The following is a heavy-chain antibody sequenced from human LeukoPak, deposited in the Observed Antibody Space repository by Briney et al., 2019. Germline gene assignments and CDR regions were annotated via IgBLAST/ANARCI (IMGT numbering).Heavy chain of an antibody. CDR2: IKKDGSEK. J-gene: IGHJ4*02. CDR3: ARDLSGIAGYTYGRGIDY. D-gene: IGHD5-18*01. V-gene: IGHV3-7*01. CDR1: GFTFSSHW. Sequence: GGSLRLSCAASGFTFSSHWMSWVRQAPGKGLEWVANIKKDGSEKYYVDAVKGRVTISRDNAKTSLYLQMNSLRAEDTAVYYCARDLSGIAGYTYGRGIDYWGLGTLVTVSS.